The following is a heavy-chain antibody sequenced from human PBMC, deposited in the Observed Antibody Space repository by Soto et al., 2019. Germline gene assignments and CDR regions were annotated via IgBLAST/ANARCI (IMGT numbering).Heavy chain of an antibody. CDR2: INHSGST. V-gene: IGHV4-34*01. D-gene: IGHD2-2*03. CDR3: ARLNGYCVSTGCHGYYGMNV. CDR1: GGSFSGYY. J-gene: IGHJ6*01. Sequence: SQTLSLTCAGYGGSFSGYYWNWIRQPPGKGLEWIGEINHSGSTNYNPSLKSRVTISVDTSKNQFSLKLSSVTAADTAVYYCARLNGYCVSTGCHGYYGMNVWGQGTTVT.